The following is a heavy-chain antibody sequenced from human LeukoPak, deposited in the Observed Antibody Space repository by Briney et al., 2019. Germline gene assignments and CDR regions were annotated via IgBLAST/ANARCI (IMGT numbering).Heavy chain of an antibody. CDR1: GFTFSSYW. V-gene: IGHV3-74*01. CDR2: INSDGITT. CDR3: ARDMVAGGPDY. J-gene: IGHJ4*02. D-gene: IGHD6-19*01. Sequence: GRSLRLSCAASGFTFSSYWMHWVRQAPGKGLVWVSRINSDGITTSYADSVKGRFTISRDNAKNTLYLQMNSLRAEDTAVYYCARDMVAGGPDYWGQGTLVTVSP.